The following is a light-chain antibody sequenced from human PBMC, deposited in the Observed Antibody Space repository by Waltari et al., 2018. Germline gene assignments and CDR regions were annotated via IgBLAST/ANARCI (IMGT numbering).Light chain of an antibody. V-gene: IGLV7-43*01. J-gene: IGLJ3*02. CDR2: SST. Sequence: QTVVTQEPSLTVSPGGTVTLTCASSTGEVNSDHFPNWIRQKPGQAPRPLIYSSTNKHSWTPARFSGSLVGGMAALTLSGVQPEDEADYDCLLYYGATWEFGGGTKLTVL. CDR3: LLYYGATWE. CDR1: TGEVNSDHF.